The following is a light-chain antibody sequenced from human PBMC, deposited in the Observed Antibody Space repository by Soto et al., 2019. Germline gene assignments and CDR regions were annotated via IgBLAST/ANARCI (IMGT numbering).Light chain of an antibody. CDR1: QSVSSY. J-gene: IGKJ5*01. Sequence: EIVWTQSPATLSLSPGERATLSCRASQSVSSYVAWYQQKTGQAPRILIYDASNRATGIPARFSGSGSGTDFTLTLSSLEPEDFEVSYCQQRSNSITFGQGTRLEIK. V-gene: IGKV3-11*01. CDR3: QQRSNSIT. CDR2: DAS.